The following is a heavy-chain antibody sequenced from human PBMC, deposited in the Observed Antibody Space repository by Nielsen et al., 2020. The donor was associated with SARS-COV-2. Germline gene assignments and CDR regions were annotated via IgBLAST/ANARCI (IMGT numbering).Heavy chain of an antibody. D-gene: IGHD2-15*01. CDR3: ASQAVLLSCSGGSCYSGLY. CDR2: INHSGST. V-gene: IGHV4-34*09. Sequence: WIRQPPGKGLEWIGEINHSGSTNYNPSLKSRVTISVDTSKNQFSLKLSSVTAADTAVYYCASQAVLLSCSGGSCYSGLYWGQGTLVTVSS. J-gene: IGHJ4*02.